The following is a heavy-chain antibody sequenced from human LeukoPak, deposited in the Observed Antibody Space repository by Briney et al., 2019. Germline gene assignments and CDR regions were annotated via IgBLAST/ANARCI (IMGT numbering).Heavy chain of an antibody. V-gene: IGHV4-38-2*01. Sequence: SETLSLTCAVSGYSISSGYYWGWIRQPPGKGLEWIGSIYHSGSTCYNPSLKSRVTISVDTSKNQSSLKLSSVTAADTAVYYCASTTTDVDYWGQGTLVTVSS. CDR3: ASTTTDVDY. CDR1: GYSISSGYY. D-gene: IGHD4-17*01. J-gene: IGHJ4*02. CDR2: IYHSGST.